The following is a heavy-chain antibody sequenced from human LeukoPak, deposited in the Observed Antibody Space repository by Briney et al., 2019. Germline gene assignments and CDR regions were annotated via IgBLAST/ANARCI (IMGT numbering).Heavy chain of an antibody. Sequence: PSETLSLTCAVYGGSFSGYYWSWIRQPPGKGLEWIGEINHSGSTNYNPSLKSRVTISVDTFKNQFSLKLSSVTAADTAVYYCARGFPLYYDFWSGYRGTTKYYYGMDVWGQGTTVTVSS. CDR1: GGSFSGYY. CDR2: INHSGST. D-gene: IGHD3-3*01. CDR3: ARGFPLYYDFWSGYRGTTKYYYGMDV. V-gene: IGHV4-34*01. J-gene: IGHJ6*02.